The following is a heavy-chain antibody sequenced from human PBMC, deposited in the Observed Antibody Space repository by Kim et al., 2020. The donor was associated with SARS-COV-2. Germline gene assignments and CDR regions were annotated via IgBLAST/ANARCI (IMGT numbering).Heavy chain of an antibody. Sequence: GSLRLSCVASGFTFSTYSMNWVRQAPGKGLEWVSSISNDGTYIYYTDSVKGRFTISRDNAENSVYLQMNSLRAEDTAVYYCTRDDVYFGAGWGQGTRVTVSS. V-gene: IGHV3-21*04. D-gene: IGHD3-10*01. CDR2: ISNDGTYI. J-gene: IGHJ4*02. CDR1: GFTFSTYS. CDR3: TRDDVYFGAG.